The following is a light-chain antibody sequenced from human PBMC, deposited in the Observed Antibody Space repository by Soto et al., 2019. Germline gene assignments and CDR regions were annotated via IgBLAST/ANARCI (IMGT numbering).Light chain of an antibody. CDR2: GAS. V-gene: IGKV3-15*01. Sequence: EIVMTHSPATVSVSPCERATLSSRASQSLSSILAWYQQKPGQAPRHLSYGASSRANAIPARCRGSGFGTEFTLTISSLLSEDFAVYCCQQYNKCPRTFGQGTKVDIK. CDR1: QSLSSI. CDR3: QQYNKCPRT. J-gene: IGKJ1*01.